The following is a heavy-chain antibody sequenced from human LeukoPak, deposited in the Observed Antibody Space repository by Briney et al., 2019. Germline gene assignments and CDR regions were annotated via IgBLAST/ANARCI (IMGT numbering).Heavy chain of an antibody. CDR3: AKDRDGYTWGSYRSK. CDR2: ISGSGGNT. D-gene: IGHD3-16*02. Sequence: GGSLRLSCAASGFTFSYYAMSWVRQAPGKGLEWVSGISGSGGNTNYADSVKGRFTISRDNSKNTLYLQMNSLRVEDTAVYNCAKDRDGYTWGSYRSKWGQGTLVTVSS. V-gene: IGHV3-23*01. J-gene: IGHJ4*02. CDR1: GFTFSYYA.